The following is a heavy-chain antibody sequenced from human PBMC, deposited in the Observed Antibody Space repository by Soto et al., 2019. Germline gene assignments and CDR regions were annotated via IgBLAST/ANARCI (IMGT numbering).Heavy chain of an antibody. V-gene: IGHV3-21*01. CDR1: GFTFSSYT. J-gene: IGHJ4*02. CDR3: ARFHYYDSSGYYSN. CDR2: ITSSSSYI. D-gene: IGHD3-22*01. Sequence: GGSLRLSCAASGFTFSSYTMNWARQAPGKGLEWVSSITSSSSYIKYTDSVKGRFTISRDNAKNSLYLQMNSLRAEDTAVYYCARFHYYDSSGYYSNWGQGTLVTVS.